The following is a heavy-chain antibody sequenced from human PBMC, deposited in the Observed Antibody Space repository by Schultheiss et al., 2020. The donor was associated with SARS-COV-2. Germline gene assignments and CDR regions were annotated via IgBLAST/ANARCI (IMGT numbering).Heavy chain of an antibody. J-gene: IGHJ6*02. CDR3: ARGHTVTTYYYYYYGMDV. Sequence: SETLSLTCAVYGGSFSGYYWTWIRQPPGKGLEWIGEINHSGSTYYNPSLKSRVIVSVDTSKNQFSLKLSSVTAADTAVYYCARGHTVTTYYYYYYGMDVWGQGTTVTVSS. V-gene: IGHV4-34*01. CDR1: GGSFSGYY. CDR2: INHSGST. D-gene: IGHD4-17*01.